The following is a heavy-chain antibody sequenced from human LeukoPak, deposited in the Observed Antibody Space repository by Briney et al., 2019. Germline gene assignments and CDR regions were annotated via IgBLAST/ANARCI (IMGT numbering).Heavy chain of an antibody. D-gene: IGHD3-3*01. CDR1: DGSISSSSFY. CDR3: QSRYLEWLLKY. V-gene: IGHV4-39*01. J-gene: IGHJ4*02. Sequence: SETLSLTCTVSDGSISSSSFYWGWIRQPPGKGLEWIGRIYYSGSTYYNPSLKSRVTISVDTSKNQFSLRLSSVTAADTAVYYCQSRYLEWLLKYWGQGTLVTASS. CDR2: IYYSGST.